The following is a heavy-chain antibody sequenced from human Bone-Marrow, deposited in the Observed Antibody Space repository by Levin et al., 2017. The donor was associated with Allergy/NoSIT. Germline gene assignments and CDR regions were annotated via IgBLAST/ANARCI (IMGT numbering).Heavy chain of an antibody. J-gene: IGHJ4*02. CDR2: IRGHSDSGTT. CDR3: TTTPRDAYGYGNDY. V-gene: IGHV3-15*01. Sequence: GGSLRLSCAASGFTFRNTWMSWVRQAPGKGLEWIGLIRGHSDSGTTDYAPPVRGRFTISKDDSETTLYLQMNSLATEDTGVYYCTTTPRDAYGYGNDYWGQGTLVTVSS. D-gene: IGHD5-24*01. CDR1: GFTFRNTW.